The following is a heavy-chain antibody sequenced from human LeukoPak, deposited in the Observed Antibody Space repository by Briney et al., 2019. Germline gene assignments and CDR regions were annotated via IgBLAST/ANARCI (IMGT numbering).Heavy chain of an antibody. J-gene: IGHJ4*02. CDR2: ITGSGGST. V-gene: IGHV3-23*01. CDR3: AKDISSIDY. D-gene: IGHD3-3*02. Sequence: PGGSLRLSCAASGFTFSSYAMSWVRQAPGKGLVWVSAITGSGGSTYYADSVKGRFTISRDNSKNTLYLQMNSLRAENTAVYYCAKDISSIDYWGQGTLVTVSS. CDR1: GFTFSSYA.